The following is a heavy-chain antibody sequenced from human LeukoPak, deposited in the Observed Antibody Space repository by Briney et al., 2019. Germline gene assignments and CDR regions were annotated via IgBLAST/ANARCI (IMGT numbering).Heavy chain of an antibody. D-gene: IGHD3-22*01. V-gene: IGHV3-30*03. J-gene: IGHJ4*02. CDR3: ARGLAYYYDSTAYFLDY. CDR1: GFTFSSYG. CDR2: ISSDGSYK. Sequence: GGSLRLSCAASGFTFSSYGIHWVRQAPGQGLEWVTIISSDGSYKNYADSVKGRFTISRDNSKNTLYLQMNSLRPEDTAVYYCARGLAYYYDSTAYFLDYWGQGTLVTVSS.